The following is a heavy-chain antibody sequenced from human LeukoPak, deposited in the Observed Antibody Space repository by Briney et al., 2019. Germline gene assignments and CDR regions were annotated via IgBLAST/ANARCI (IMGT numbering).Heavy chain of an antibody. Sequence: GGSLRLYCAASGFTFRNYWMTWVRQAPGKGLEWVANIKQDESEKYYVDSVKGRFTISRDNAKNSLYLQMNSLRAEDTAVYYCARAGSSWYEDDAFDIWGQGTMVTVST. J-gene: IGHJ3*02. CDR3: ARAGSSWYEDDAFDI. V-gene: IGHV3-7*01. CDR2: IKQDESEK. D-gene: IGHD6-13*01. CDR1: GFTFRNYW.